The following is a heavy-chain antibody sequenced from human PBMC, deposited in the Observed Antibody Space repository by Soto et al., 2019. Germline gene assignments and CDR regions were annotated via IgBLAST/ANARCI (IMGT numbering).Heavy chain of an antibody. D-gene: IGHD3-10*01. CDR2: IKSKTDGGTT. CDR3: TIEYYYGSGTVLDYMDV. CDR1: GFTFSNAW. J-gene: IGHJ6*03. Sequence: ELQLVESGGGLVKPGGSLRLSCAASGFTFSNAWMSWVRQAPGKGLEWVGRIKSKTDGGTTDYAAPVKGRFTISRDDSKNTLYLQMNSLNTEDTAVYYCTIEYYYGSGTVLDYMDVWGKGTTVTVSS. V-gene: IGHV3-15*01.